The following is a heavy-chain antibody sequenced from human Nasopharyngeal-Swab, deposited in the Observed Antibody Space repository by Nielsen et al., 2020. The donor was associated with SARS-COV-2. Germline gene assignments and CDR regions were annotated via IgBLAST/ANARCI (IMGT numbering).Heavy chain of an antibody. D-gene: IGHD3-10*01. CDR3: ARTEYGSGTNFDY. CDR1: GYSFTSNW. V-gene: IGHV5-51*01. Sequence: GGSLRLSCKGSGYSFTSNWIGWVRQMPGKGLEWMGIIYPDDSDTRYSPSFQGQVTISVDESISTAYLQWSSLKASDTAMYYCARTEYGSGTNFDYWGQGTLVTVSS. J-gene: IGHJ4*02. CDR2: IYPDDSDT.